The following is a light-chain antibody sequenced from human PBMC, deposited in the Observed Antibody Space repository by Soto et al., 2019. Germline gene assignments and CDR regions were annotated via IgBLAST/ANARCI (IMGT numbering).Light chain of an antibody. CDR1: QTVSSNY. CDR3: QQYDISPWA. CDR2: DAS. Sequence: EIVLTQSPGTLSLSPGERATLSCRASQTVSSNYLAWYQQKHGQTPRLLIYDASSRATAIPDRFSGSGSGTDFTLTISSLEPEDFAVYYCQQYDISPWAFGQGTKVEIK. J-gene: IGKJ1*01. V-gene: IGKV3-20*01.